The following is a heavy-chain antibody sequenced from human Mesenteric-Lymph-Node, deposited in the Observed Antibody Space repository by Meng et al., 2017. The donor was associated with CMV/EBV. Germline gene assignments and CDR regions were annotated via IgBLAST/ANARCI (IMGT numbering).Heavy chain of an antibody. D-gene: IGHD1-26*01. CDR1: GFTFSSYA. Sequence: AFGFTFSSYAMSWVRQAQGKGLEWVSAISGSGGSTYYADSVKGRFTISRDNSKNTLYLQMNSLRAEDTAVYYCAKGGAWAVYYFDCWGQGTLVTVSS. CDR3: AKGGAWAVYYFDC. CDR2: ISGSGGST. V-gene: IGHV3-23*01. J-gene: IGHJ4*02.